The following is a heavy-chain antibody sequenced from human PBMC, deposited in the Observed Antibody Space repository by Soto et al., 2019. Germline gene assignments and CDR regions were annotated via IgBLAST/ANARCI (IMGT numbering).Heavy chain of an antibody. CDR1: GFSLSDYS. CDR2: ISSSNSFI. V-gene: IGHV3-21*01. CDR3: AGSSDDGRDN. Sequence: EVQLVESGGGLVKPGGSLRLSCAASGFSLSDYSMNWIRQAPGKGLEWVASISSSNSFIHYAESMKGRFTISRDNAKNSLYLQMNSLSAEDTAVYYCAGSSDDGRDNWGQGTLVTVSS. J-gene: IGHJ4*02. D-gene: IGHD1-26*01.